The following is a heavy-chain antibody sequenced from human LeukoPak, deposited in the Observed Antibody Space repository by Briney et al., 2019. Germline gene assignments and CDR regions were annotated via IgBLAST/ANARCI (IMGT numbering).Heavy chain of an antibody. Sequence: PSETLSLTCTVSGGSISSYYWSWIRQPPGKGLEWIGYIYYSGSTNYNPSLKSRVTISVDTSKNQFSLKLSSVTAADTAVYYCARVVRWLQSYYFDYWGQGTLVTVSS. J-gene: IGHJ4*02. CDR3: ARVVRWLQSYYFDY. V-gene: IGHV4-59*12. CDR2: IYYSGST. CDR1: GGSISSYY. D-gene: IGHD5-24*01.